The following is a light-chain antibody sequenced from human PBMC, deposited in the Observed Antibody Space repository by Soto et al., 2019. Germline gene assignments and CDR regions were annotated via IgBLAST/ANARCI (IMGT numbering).Light chain of an antibody. CDR3: QQHLGRHT. CDR1: QSVSGY. Sequence: DILLTQSQVTLSLYPGERATLSCRASQSVSGYLVWYQQKPGQAPRLLIYDASTRATGIPARFSGSGSGTDFTLTISSLEPEDFAVYYCQQHLGRHTFGQGTKVDIK. CDR2: DAS. V-gene: IGKV3-11*01. J-gene: IGKJ1*01.